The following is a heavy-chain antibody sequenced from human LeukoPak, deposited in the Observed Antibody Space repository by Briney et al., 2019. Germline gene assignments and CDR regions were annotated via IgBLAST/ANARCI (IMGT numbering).Heavy chain of an antibody. CDR2: ISWNSGSI. J-gene: IGHJ4*02. D-gene: IGHD6-13*01. Sequence: GGSLRLSCAASGFTFDDYAMHWVRQAPGKGLEWDSGISWNSGSIGYADSVKGRFTISRDNAKNSLYLQMNSLRAEDTALYYCAKDLAAAGTGFLDYWGQGTLVTVSS. CDR3: AKDLAAAGTGFLDY. V-gene: IGHV3-9*01. CDR1: GFTFDDYA.